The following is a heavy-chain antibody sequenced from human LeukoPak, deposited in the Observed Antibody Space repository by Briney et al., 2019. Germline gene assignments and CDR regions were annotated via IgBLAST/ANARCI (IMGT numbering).Heavy chain of an antibody. V-gene: IGHV4-61*01. CDR3: ARGYGDFRVEGRYFHS. J-gene: IGHJ4*02. CDR2: VHYSGTA. CDR1: GGSISSGPYF. Sequence: PSQTLSLTCSVSGGSISSGPYFWSWVRQPRGKGGDFIEQVHYSGTANYKPSLRSRVTISIATSKQQFFLKLKSVTAADTAVYYCARGYGDFRVEGRYFHSWGQGTLVTVSS. D-gene: IGHD4-17*01.